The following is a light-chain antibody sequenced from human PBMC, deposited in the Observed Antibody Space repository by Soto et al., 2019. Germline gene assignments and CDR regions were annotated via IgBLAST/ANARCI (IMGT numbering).Light chain of an antibody. Sequence: QSALTQPASVSGSPGQSITISCTGTSSDVGGYNYVSWYQQHPGKAPKLMIYEVSNRPSGVSNRFSGSKCGNTASLTISGLQAEDEADYYCSSYTSSSTRNVFGTGTKLTVL. J-gene: IGLJ1*01. CDR3: SSYTSSSTRNV. V-gene: IGLV2-14*01. CDR1: SSDVGGYNY. CDR2: EVS.